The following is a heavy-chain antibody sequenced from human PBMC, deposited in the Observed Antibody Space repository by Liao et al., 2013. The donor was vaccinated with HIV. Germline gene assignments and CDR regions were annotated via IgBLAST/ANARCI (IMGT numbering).Heavy chain of an antibody. D-gene: IGHD3-10*02. V-gene: IGHV4-61*02. Sequence: QVQLQESGPGLVKTLQTLSLTCTVSRGSLSSGSFYWSWIRQPAGKGLEWIGRLSRSGSTDYTPSLKRRVTMSIDTSKNQFSLKMKTVTAADTAVYFCARVSSGGGTDYWGQGTLVTVSS. CDR1: RGSLSSGSFY. CDR3: ARVSSGGGTDY. J-gene: IGHJ4*02. CDR2: LSRSGST.